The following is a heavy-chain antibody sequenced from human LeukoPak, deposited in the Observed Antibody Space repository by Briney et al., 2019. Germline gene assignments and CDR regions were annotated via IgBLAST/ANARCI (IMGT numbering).Heavy chain of an antibody. CDR1: GFTFSSYA. Sequence: GGSLRLSCAASGFTFSSYAMHWVRQAPGKGLEYVSAISSNGGSTYYANPVKGRFTISRDNSKNTQYLQMGSLRAEDMAVYYCARDAGDDGFDIWGQGTMVTVSS. V-gene: IGHV3-64*01. J-gene: IGHJ3*02. CDR2: ISSNGGST. D-gene: IGHD2-21*01. CDR3: ARDAGDDGFDI.